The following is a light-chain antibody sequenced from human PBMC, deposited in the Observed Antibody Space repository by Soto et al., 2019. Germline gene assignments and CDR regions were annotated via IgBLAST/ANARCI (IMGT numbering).Light chain of an antibody. CDR1: HSISVW. CDR2: QAS. Sequence: DMQMTQSPSTLSSSVGDRVTITCRASHSISVWLAWYQQKPGKAPKLLIYQASTLESGVPSRFSGRGSGTDFTLTISSLQPDDFVTYYCQQYYTYPYTFGQGTKLEIK. V-gene: IGKV1-5*03. CDR3: QQYYTYPYT. J-gene: IGKJ2*01.